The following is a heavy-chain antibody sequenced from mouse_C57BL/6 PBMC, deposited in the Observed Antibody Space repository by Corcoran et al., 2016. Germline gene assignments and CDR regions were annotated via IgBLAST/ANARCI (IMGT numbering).Heavy chain of an antibody. CDR1: GYTFTSYG. D-gene: IGHD2-3*01. J-gene: IGHJ2*01. CDR2: IYPRSGNT. Sequence: QVQLQQSGAELARPGASVKLSCKASGYTFTSYGISWVKQRTGQGLEWIGEIYPRSGNTYYNEKIKGKATLTADKSSSTAYMELRSLTSEDSAVYFCARKPLDGYYEYWGQGTTLTVSS. CDR3: ARKPLDGYYEY. V-gene: IGHV1-81*01.